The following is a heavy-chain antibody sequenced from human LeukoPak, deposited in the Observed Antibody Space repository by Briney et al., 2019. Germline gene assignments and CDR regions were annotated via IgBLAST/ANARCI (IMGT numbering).Heavy chain of an antibody. CDR1: GGSITRGY. D-gene: IGHD5-18*01. V-gene: IGHV4-30-4*08. Sequence: SQTLSLTCTVSGGSITRGYWSWVRQHPGKGLEWIGHIFYSGSTFYNPSLKSRLTISLDTSRTQFSLNVTSVTAADTAVYYCASGYGSGWFDRWGLGTLVSVSS. CDR2: IFYSGST. CDR3: ASGYGSGWFDR. J-gene: IGHJ5*02.